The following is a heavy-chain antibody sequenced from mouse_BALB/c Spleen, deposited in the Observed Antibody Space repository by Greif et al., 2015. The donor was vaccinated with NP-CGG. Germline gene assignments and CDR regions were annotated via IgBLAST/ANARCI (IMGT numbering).Heavy chain of an antibody. V-gene: IGHV5-17*02. CDR2: TSSGSSTI. CDR3: ARSPVDYYAMDY. CDR1: GFTFSSFG. Sequence: EVHLVESGGGLVQPGGSRKLSCAASGFTFSSFGMHWVRQAPEKGLEWVAYTSSGSSTIYYADTVKGRFTISRDNPKNTLFLQMTSLRSEDTAMYYCARSPVDYYAMDYWGQGTSVTVSS. J-gene: IGHJ4*01.